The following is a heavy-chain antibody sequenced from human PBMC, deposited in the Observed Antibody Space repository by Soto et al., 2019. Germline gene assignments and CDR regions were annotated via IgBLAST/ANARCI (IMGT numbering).Heavy chain of an antibody. J-gene: IGHJ4*02. V-gene: IGHV1-3*01. CDR1: GYSFSSYA. D-gene: IGHD7-27*01. Sequence: AASVKVSCKASGYSFSSYAMHWVRQAPGQRLEWMGWINAGYGNTKSSQKFQDRVTISRDTSASTAYMELTSLRSEDTAVYYCARDTGDGTFEFWGQGTLVTVSS. CDR3: ARDTGDGTFEF. CDR2: INAGYGNT.